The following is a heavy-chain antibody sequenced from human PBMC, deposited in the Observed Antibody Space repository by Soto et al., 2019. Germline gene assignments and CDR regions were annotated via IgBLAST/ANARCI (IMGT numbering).Heavy chain of an antibody. CDR1: GYTFTSYA. D-gene: IGHD2-15*01. J-gene: IGHJ4*02. Sequence: GASVKVSCKASGYTFTSYAMHWVRQAPGQRLEWMGWINAGNGNTKYSQKFRGRVTITRDTSASTAYMELSSLRSEDTAVYYCARGPGGPDGPGDYWGQGTLVTVSS. V-gene: IGHV1-3*01. CDR2: INAGNGNT. CDR3: ARGPGGPDGPGDY.